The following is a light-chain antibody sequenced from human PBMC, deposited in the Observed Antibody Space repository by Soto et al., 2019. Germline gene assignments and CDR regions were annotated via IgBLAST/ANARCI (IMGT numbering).Light chain of an antibody. CDR3: QQYGTSPLT. CDR2: GAS. Sequence: EIVFTQSPCTLSLSPGERATLSCRASQSVSSNYLAWYQQEPGQAPRLLIYGASSRATGIPDRFSGSGSGTDFTLTISRLEPEDSAVYYCQQYGTSPLTFGGGTKVDIK. CDR1: QSVSSNY. V-gene: IGKV3-20*01. J-gene: IGKJ4*01.